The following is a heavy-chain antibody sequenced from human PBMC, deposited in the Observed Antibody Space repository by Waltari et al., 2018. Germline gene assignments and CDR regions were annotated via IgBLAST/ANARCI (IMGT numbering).Heavy chain of an antibody. V-gene: IGHV4-59*01. CDR1: GGSISSYY. Sequence: QVQLQESGPGLVKPSETLSLTCTVSGGSISSYYWSWIRQPPGKGLEWIGYIYYSGRANDSPSLRSRVTISGDTSKNQFSLKLSSGTAADTAVYYCAGSGDYYWSTPKALIWGQGTMVTVSS. J-gene: IGHJ3*02. D-gene: IGHD3-3*01. CDR2: IYYSGRA. CDR3: AGSGDYYWSTPKALI.